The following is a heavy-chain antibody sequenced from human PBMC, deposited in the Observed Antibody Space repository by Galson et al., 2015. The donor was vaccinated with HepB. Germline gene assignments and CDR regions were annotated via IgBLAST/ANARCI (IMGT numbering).Heavy chain of an antibody. Sequence: SVKVSCKASGYTFTSYYMHWVRQAPGQGLEWMGIINPSGGSTSYAQKLQGRVTMTRDTSTSTVYMELSSLRAEDTAVYYCARAPDTEVSYYYYYGMDVWGQGTTVTVSS. CDR1: GYTFTSYY. CDR3: ARAPDTEVSYYYYYGMDV. D-gene: IGHD2-8*02. CDR2: INPSGGST. V-gene: IGHV1-46*04. J-gene: IGHJ6*02.